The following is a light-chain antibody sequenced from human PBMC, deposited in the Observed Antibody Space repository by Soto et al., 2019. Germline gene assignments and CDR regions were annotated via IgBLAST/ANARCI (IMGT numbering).Light chain of an antibody. CDR1: QDISNY. CDR3: QQYDNLPPLT. V-gene: IGKV1-33*01. Sequence: DIQMTQSPSSLSASVGDRVTITCQASQDISNYLNWYQQKPGKAPKLLIYDASNLETGVPSRFSGSGSGTDVTFTISSLQPDDIATYYCQQYDNLPPLTFGGGTKVEIK. CDR2: DAS. J-gene: IGKJ4*01.